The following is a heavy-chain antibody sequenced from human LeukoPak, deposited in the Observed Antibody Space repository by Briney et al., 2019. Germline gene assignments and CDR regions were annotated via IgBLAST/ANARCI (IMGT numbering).Heavy chain of an antibody. CDR2: IYYSGST. Sequence: SETLSLTCTVSGGSISSGDYYWSWIRQPPGKGLEWIGYIYYSGSTYYNPSLKSRVTISVDTSKNQFSLKLSSVTAADTAVYYCARLGKEVVIALDYWGQGTLVTVSS. J-gene: IGHJ4*02. CDR1: GGSISSGDYY. D-gene: IGHD2-21*01. CDR3: ARLGKEVVIALDY. V-gene: IGHV4-30-4*01.